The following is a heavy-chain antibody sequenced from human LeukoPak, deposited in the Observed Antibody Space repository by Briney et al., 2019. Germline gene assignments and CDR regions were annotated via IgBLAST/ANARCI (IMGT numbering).Heavy chain of an antibody. CDR3: ARDGGGAAMVRGVIQYYYYYGMDV. V-gene: IGHV3-30*04. CDR1: GFTFSSYA. J-gene: IGHJ6*04. D-gene: IGHD3-10*01. CDR2: ISYDGSNK. Sequence: GRSLRLSCAASGFTFSSYAMHWVRQAPGKGLEWVAVISYDGSNKYYADSVKGRFTISRDNSKNTVYLQMNSLRAEDTAVYYCARDGGGAAMVRGVIQYYYYYGMDVWGKGTTVTVSS.